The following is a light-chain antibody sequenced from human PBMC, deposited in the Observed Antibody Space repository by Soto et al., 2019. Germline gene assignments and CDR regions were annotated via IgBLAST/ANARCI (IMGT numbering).Light chain of an antibody. J-gene: IGKJ1*01. Sequence: DIQMTQSPSTLSGYVGDRVTITCRASQIISSYLNWYQQKPGKAPKLLIYATSSLQSGVPSRFSGSGSGTDFTLTISSLQPEDFATYYCQQSYSTPPWTFGQGTMVDIK. CDR3: QQSYSTPPWT. CDR1: QIISSY. V-gene: IGKV1-39*01. CDR2: ATS.